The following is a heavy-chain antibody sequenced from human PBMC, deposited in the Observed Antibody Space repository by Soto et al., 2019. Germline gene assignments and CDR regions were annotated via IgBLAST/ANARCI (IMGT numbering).Heavy chain of an antibody. D-gene: IGHD3-9*01. CDR2: ISGSGGST. CDR1: GFTFSSYA. J-gene: IGHJ4*02. V-gene: IGHV3-23*01. CDR3: AKGILTGYYVAY. Sequence: GESLKISCAASGFTFSSYAMSWVRQAPGKGLEWVSAISGSGGSTYYADSVKGRFTISRDNSKNTLYLQMNSLRAEDTAVYYCAKGILTGYYVAYWGQGTLVTVSS.